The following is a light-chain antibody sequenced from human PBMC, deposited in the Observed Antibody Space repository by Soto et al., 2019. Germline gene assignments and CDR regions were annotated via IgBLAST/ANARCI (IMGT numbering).Light chain of an antibody. Sequence: AIQMTQSPSSLSASVGDRVTITCRASQGISDDVGWYQQTPGKAPKLLISGASRLQSGVPSRFSGSGSGAQFTLTITSLRPEDSAIYYCLQNHNYPRTFGQGTKVEI. CDR2: GAS. CDR3: LQNHNYPRT. V-gene: IGKV1-6*01. J-gene: IGKJ1*01. CDR1: QGISDD.